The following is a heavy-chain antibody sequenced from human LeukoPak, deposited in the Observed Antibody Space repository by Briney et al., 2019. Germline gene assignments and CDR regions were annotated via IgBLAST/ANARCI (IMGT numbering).Heavy chain of an antibody. J-gene: IGHJ6*03. CDR2: INHSGST. Sequence: SETLSLTCAVYGGSFSGYYWSWIRQPPGKGLEWIGEINHSGSTNYNPSLKSRVTISVDTSKNQFSLKLSSVTAADTAVYHCARTTEGGYTYDYFYYYYMDVWGKGTTVTISS. CDR3: ARTTEGGYTYDYFYYYYMDV. D-gene: IGHD5-18*01. CDR1: GGSFSGYY. V-gene: IGHV4-34*01.